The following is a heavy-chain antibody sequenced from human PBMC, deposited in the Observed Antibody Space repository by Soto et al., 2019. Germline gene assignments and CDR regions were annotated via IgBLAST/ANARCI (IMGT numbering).Heavy chain of an antibody. Sequence: TLSLTCTVSGGSISSGGYYWSWIRQHPGKGLEWIGYIYYSGSTYYNPSLKSRVTISVDTSKNQFSLKLSSVTAADTAVYYCARGAVVVTAEIDYWGQGTLVTVSS. D-gene: IGHD2-21*02. J-gene: IGHJ4*02. CDR1: GGSISSGGYY. CDR2: IYYSGST. V-gene: IGHV4-31*03. CDR3: ARGAVVVTAEIDY.